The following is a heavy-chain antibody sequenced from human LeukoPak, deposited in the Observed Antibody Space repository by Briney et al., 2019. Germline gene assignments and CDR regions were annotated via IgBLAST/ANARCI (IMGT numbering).Heavy chain of an antibody. CDR3: AKDAQRGFDYSNSLQY. CDR2: IWSDGTNQ. V-gene: IGHV3-33*06. J-gene: IGHJ4*02. D-gene: IGHD4-11*01. CDR1: GFTFSHYG. Sequence: GGSLRLSCAASGFTFSHYGMHWVRQAPGKGLEWVAVIWSDGTNQFYADSVKGRFTTSRDDSQRTVFLHMTSLRAEDTAIYYCAKDAQRGFDYSNSLQYWGQGTLVTVSS.